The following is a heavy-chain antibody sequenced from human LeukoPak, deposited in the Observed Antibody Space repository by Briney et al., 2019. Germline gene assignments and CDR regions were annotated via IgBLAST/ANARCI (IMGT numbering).Heavy chain of an antibody. CDR3: ARDSHDTSGYPGY. D-gene: IGHD3-22*01. CDR1: GYTFTSYY. Sequence: ASVKVSCKASGYTFTSYYMHWVRQAPGQGLEWMGIINPSGGSTCYAPKFQGRVTMTRYTSTSTVYMDLSSLRSEDTAVYYCARDSHDTSGYPGYWGQGTLVTVSS. V-gene: IGHV1-46*01. CDR2: INPSGGST. J-gene: IGHJ4*02.